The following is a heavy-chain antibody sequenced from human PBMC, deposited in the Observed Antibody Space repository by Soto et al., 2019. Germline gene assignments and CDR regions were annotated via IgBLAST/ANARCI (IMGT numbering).Heavy chain of an antibody. CDR3: AKGMSSSWYLFRWFAP. Sequence: EVQLLESGGGLVQPGGSLRLSCAASGFTFSSYAMSWVRQAPGKGLEWVSAISGSGGSTYYADSVKGRFTISRDNSKNTLYLQMNSLRAEDTAVYYCAKGMSSSWYLFRWFAPWGQGTLVTVSS. V-gene: IGHV3-23*01. CDR2: ISGSGGST. CDR1: GFTFSSYA. J-gene: IGHJ5*02. D-gene: IGHD6-13*01.